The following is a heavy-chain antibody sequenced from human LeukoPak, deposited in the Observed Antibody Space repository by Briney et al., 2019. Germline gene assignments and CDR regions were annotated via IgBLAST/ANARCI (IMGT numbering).Heavy chain of an antibody. CDR3: ARDGGYYGMDV. J-gene: IGHJ6*04. D-gene: IGHD3-16*01. CDR1: GFTFSSYE. V-gene: IGHV3-48*03. Sequence: GGSLRLSCAASGFTFSSYERNWVRQAPGKGLEWVSYISSSGSTIYYADSVKGRFTISRDNAKNSLYLQMNSLRAEDTAVYYCARDGGYYGMDVWGKGTTVTVSS. CDR2: ISSSGSTI.